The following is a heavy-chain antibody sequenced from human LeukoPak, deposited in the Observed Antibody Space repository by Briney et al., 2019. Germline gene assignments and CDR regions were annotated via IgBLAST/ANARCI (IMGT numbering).Heavy chain of an antibody. CDR3: ARDLGFWSGPDY. J-gene: IGHJ4*02. Sequence: SETLSLTCTVSGGSIGNYYWSWIRQPPGEGLEWIGYIYYSGSTNYNPSLKSRVTMSVDTSKNRFSLRLSSVTAADTAVYYCARDLGFWSGPDYWGQGTLVTVSS. CDR1: GGSIGNYY. CDR2: IYYSGST. V-gene: IGHV4-59*12. D-gene: IGHD3-3*01.